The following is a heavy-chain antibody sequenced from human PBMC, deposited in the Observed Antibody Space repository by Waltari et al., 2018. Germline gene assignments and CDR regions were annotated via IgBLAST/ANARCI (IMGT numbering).Heavy chain of an antibody. V-gene: IGHV3-23*04. CDR2: ITVSDDT. Sequence: EVQLVESGGGLVTPGGSLRRACAASGITFNNFALNWVRLAPGTGLDWVAAITVSDDTFYADSVMGRFTVSRDTSKNTVYLQMNGLRAEDTAIYYCAKPFYNWDDPLHSWGQGTLVAVSS. D-gene: IGHD1-20*01. CDR3: AKPFYNWDDPLHS. CDR1: GITFNNFA. J-gene: IGHJ4*02.